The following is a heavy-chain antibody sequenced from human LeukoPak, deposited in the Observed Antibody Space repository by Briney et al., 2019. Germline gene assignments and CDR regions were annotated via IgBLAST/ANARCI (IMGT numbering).Heavy chain of an antibody. Sequence: ASVKVSCKASTYTFTNYGINWVRQAPGQGLEWMGWISAYNGNTNYAQKFQGRVTITTDTSTTTVFMELKTLRFDDTATYFCATGAAARLVWGQGTLITVSS. J-gene: IGHJ4*02. V-gene: IGHV1-18*01. CDR2: ISAYNGNT. CDR1: TYTFTNYG. CDR3: ATGAAARLV. D-gene: IGHD6-13*01.